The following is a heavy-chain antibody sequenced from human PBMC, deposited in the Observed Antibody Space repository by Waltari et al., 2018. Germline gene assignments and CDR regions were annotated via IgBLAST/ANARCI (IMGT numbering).Heavy chain of an antibody. CDR3: ARNRDGYNYLFDY. CDR2: IDSGGRT. CDR1: KFTVTKHA. V-gene: IGHV3-66*01. Sequence: EVQLLESGGGLVQPGGSLRLSCEASKFTVTKHAMSWVRQAPGKGLECVSVIDSGGRTDFGDSVKGRVTISRDNSKNTLYLQMNSLRAEDTAVYYCARNRDGYNYLFDYWGQGTLVTVSS. J-gene: IGHJ4*02. D-gene: IGHD5-12*01.